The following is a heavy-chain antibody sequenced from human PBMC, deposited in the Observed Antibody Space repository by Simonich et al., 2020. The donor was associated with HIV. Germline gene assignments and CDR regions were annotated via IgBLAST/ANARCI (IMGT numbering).Heavy chain of an antibody. V-gene: IGHV4-34*01. D-gene: IGHD1-1*01. J-gene: IGHJ3*02. Sequence: QVQLQQWGAGLLKPSETLSLTCAVYGGSFSDFYWTWIRQPPGKGLEGIGEINHSGSTTYNPSLKSRVPISVATSKNQFSLKLSSVTAADTAVYYCARPTGTDAFDIWGQGTMVTVSS. CDR3: ARPTGTDAFDI. CDR1: GGSFSDFY. CDR2: INHSGST.